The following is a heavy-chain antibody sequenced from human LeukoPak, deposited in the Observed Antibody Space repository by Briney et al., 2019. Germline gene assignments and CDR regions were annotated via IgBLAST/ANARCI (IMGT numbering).Heavy chain of an antibody. CDR3: ANLEDPAAGI. CDR2: ISGSAGST. D-gene: IGHD6-13*01. CDR1: GFTFNSYA. Sequence: GGSLRLSWAASGFTFNSYAMSWFRQAPGKGLEWVSTISGSAGSTYYADSVKGRFTSSSDNSKNTLYLQMNSLRAEDTAVYYCANLEDPAAGIWGQGTMVTVSS. J-gene: IGHJ3*02. V-gene: IGHV3-23*01.